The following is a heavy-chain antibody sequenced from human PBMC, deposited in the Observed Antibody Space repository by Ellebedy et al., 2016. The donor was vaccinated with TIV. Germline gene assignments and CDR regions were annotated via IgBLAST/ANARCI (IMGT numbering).Heavy chain of an antibody. D-gene: IGHD5/OR15-5a*01. CDR1: GFTFNTYA. CDR2: IKSDGSEQ. V-gene: IGHV3-7*03. Sequence: GGSLRLSCADSGFTFNTYAMSWVRQAPGKGPEWVALIKSDGSEQFYVDPVKGRFTISRDNAKNSLYLQMNSLRVEDTALYYCAKGVSRTGVGGWGYHMDVWGKGTTVTVSS. J-gene: IGHJ6*03. CDR3: AKGVSRTGVGGWGYHMDV.